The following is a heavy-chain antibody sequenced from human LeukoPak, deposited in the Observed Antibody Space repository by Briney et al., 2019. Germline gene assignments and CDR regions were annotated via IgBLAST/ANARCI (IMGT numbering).Heavy chain of an antibody. D-gene: IGHD2-15*01. CDR1: GGSISSYY. CDR3: ARDSVAVAGDRAFDI. CDR2: IYYSGST. Sequence: SVTLSLTCTVSGGSISSYYWSWIRQPPGKGQEWIGYIYYSGSTNYNPSLKSRVTISVDSSKNQFSLKLSSVTAADTAVYYCARDSVAVAGDRAFDIWGHGTMVTVSS. J-gene: IGHJ3*02. V-gene: IGHV4-59*01.